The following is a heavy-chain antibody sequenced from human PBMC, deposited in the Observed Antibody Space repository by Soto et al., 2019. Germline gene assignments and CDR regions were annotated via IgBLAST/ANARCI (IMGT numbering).Heavy chain of an antibody. CDR1: GGSFSGYY. Sequence: TLSLTCAVYGGSFSGYYWSWIRQPPGKGLEWIGEINHSGSTNYNPSLKSRVTISIDTSKNQFSLKLSSVTAADTAVYYCVRVGCSSTSCYRGRYFDLWGRGTLVTVSS. J-gene: IGHJ2*01. D-gene: IGHD2-2*02. V-gene: IGHV4-34*01. CDR3: VRVGCSSTSCYRGRYFDL. CDR2: INHSGST.